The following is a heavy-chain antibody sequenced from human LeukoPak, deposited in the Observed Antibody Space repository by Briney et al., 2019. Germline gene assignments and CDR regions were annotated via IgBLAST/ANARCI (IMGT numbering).Heavy chain of an antibody. CDR3: ARGLDQYGSGSYYNDY. V-gene: IGHV4-34*01. CDR1: GGSFSGYY. CDR2: INHSGST. J-gene: IGHJ4*02. Sequence: SETLSLTCAVYGGSFSGYYWSWIRQPPGKGLEWMGEINHSGSTNYNPSLKSRVTISVDTSKNQLSLKLSSVTAADTAVYYCARGLDQYGSGSYYNDYWGQGTLVTVSS. D-gene: IGHD3-10*01.